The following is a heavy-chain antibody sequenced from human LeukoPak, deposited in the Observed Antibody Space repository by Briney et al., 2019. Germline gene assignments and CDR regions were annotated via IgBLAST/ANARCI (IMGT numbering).Heavy chain of an antibody. CDR2: TYYRFKWYN. D-gene: IGHD6-13*01. V-gene: IGHV6-1*01. J-gene: IGHJ4*02. CDR1: GDSVSSNSAA. CDR3: ARVQQLGQGFHY. Sequence: SQTLSLTCAISGDSVSSNSAAWNWIRQSPSRGLEWLGRTYYRFKWYNDYALSVKSRISFNPDTSKNQFSLQLNSVTPEDTAVYYCARVQQLGQGFHYWGLGTLVTVSS.